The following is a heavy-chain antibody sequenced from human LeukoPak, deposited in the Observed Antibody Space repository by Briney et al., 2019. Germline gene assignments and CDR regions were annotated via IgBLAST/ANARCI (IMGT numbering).Heavy chain of an antibody. Sequence: PGGSLRLSCAASGFTVSSNYMSWVRQAPGKGLEWVSVIYSGGSTYYADSVKGRFTISRDNSKNTLYLQMNSLRAEDTAVYYCARVERRDGYTGAFDIWGQGTMVTVSS. CDR1: GFTVSSNY. D-gene: IGHD5-24*01. CDR2: IYSGGST. V-gene: IGHV3-66*01. J-gene: IGHJ3*02. CDR3: ARVERRDGYTGAFDI.